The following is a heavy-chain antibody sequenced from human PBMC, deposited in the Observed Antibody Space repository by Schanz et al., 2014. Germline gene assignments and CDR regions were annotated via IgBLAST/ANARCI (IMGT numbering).Heavy chain of an antibody. D-gene: IGHD1-26*01. CDR1: GFTLSNYA. Sequence: VQLAESGGGLVQPGGSLRLSCAAPGFTLSNYAMHWVRQTPGKGLEWVAVIWYDGSNKYYADSVKGRFTISRDNSKNTLFLQMNSLRAEDTAVYYCARDHTTESYYSAGPPIDYWGQGTLLTVSS. J-gene: IGHJ4*02. V-gene: IGHV3-33*08. CDR3: ARDHTTESYYSAGPPIDY. CDR2: IWYDGSNK.